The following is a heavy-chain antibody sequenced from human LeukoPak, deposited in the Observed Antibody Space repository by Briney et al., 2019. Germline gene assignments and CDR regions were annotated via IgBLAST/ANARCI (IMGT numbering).Heavy chain of an antibody. D-gene: IGHD4-17*01. CDR1: GLTFSSYW. V-gene: IGHV3-7*01. Sequence: GGSLRLSCVASGLTFSSYWMSWVRQAPGKGLEWVANIKEDGTEKYYVESVKGRFTVSRDNAKNSLYLQMNSLRVEDTAVYYCARPLRHDAFDIWGQGTMVTVSS. J-gene: IGHJ3*02. CDR2: IKEDGTEK. CDR3: ARPLRHDAFDI.